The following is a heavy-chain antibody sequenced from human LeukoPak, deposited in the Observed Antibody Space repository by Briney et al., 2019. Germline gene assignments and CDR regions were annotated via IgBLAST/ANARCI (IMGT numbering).Heavy chain of an antibody. D-gene: IGHD6-19*01. CDR3: ARDRGDRQWRLSFNSWFDP. CDR1: GYTFTSYG. Sequence: GASVKVSCKASGYTFTSYGISWVRQAPGQGLEWMGWISAYNGNTNYAQKLQGRVTMTTDTSTSTAYMELRSLRSDDTAVYYCARDRGDRQWRLSFNSWFDPWGQGTLVTLSS. CDR2: ISAYNGNT. J-gene: IGHJ5*02. V-gene: IGHV1-18*01.